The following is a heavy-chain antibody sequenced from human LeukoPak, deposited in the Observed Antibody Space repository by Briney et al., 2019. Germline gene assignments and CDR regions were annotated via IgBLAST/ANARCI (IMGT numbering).Heavy chain of an antibody. V-gene: IGHV3-7*01. Sequence: GGSLRLSCAASGFTFSTYYMSWVRQAPGKGLDWVASIKQDGSEKHYVDFVKGRFTISRDNAKNSLYLQMNSLRGEDTAVYYCARDWGLTYYYFYYYMDVWGKGTTVTVSS. CDR3: ARDWGLTYYYFYYYMDV. D-gene: IGHD3-10*01. J-gene: IGHJ6*03. CDR2: IKQDGSEK. CDR1: GFTFSTYY.